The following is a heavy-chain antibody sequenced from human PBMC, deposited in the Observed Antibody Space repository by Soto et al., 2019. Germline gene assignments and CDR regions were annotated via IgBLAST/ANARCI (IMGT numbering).Heavy chain of an antibody. CDR2: VYYTGRT. CDR3: ARGLSAMVD. CDR1: GGSIIGRY. V-gene: IGHV4-59*11. D-gene: IGHD5-18*01. Sequence: PSETLSLTCTVSGGSIIGRYWSWIRQPPGKGLEWIGYVYYTGRTKHNPALKSGVTISVDTSKNQFSLKLTSVTAADTAVYYCARGLSAMVDWGQGILVTVSS. J-gene: IGHJ4*02.